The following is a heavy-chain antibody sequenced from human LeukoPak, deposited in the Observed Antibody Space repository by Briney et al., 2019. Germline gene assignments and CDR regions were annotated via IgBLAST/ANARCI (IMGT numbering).Heavy chain of an antibody. CDR1: GFTFSTYS. D-gene: IGHD3-22*01. Sequence: PGGSLRLSCAASGFTFSTYSMNWVRQAPGKGLEWVSSISSSRSYIYYADPVKGRYTISRDNDKNSLYVQMNSQRGEDTSVYYCARSTMIAPRGAFDIWGQGTMVTVSS. J-gene: IGHJ3*02. CDR3: ARSTMIAPRGAFDI. CDR2: ISSSRSYI. V-gene: IGHV3-21*01.